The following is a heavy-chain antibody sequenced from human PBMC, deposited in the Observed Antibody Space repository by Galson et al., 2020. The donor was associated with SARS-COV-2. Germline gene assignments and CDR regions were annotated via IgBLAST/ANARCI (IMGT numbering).Heavy chain of an antibody. CDR2: SRSKAYSYTT. Sequence: GGSLRLSCVVSGFTFSAHHMDWVRQVPGKGLEWVGRSRSKAYSYTTEYAASVNGRFTISRDDSAKSLHLNMNNLKTEDSAVYFCAKANDFGRGSYTGDYYMDVWGKGTTVTVSS. V-gene: IGHV3-72*01. J-gene: IGHJ6*03. CDR3: AKANDFGRGSYTGDYYMDV. D-gene: IGHD3-3*01. CDR1: GFTFSAHH.